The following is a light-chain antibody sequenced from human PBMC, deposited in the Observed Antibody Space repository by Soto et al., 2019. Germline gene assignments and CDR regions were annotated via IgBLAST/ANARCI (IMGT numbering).Light chain of an antibody. V-gene: IGKV1-5*01. J-gene: IGKJ1*01. CDR2: DAS. CDR1: QTVSGW. CDR3: QQYNSYKT. Sequence: DIQMTHSPSTLSASVVDTVTVTFRSSQTVSGWLAWYQQKPGEAPKLLIYDASSLESGVPSRFSGSGSGTEFTLTISSLQPDDFATYYCQQYNSYKTFGQGTKVDIK.